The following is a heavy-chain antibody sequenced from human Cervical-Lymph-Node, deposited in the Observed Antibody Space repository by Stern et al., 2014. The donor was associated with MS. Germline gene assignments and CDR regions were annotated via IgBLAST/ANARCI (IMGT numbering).Heavy chain of an antibody. V-gene: IGHV1-69*01. D-gene: IGHD3-22*01. CDR1: GSTFNSNA. Sequence: VQLVESGAEVKKPGSSVKVSCKTSGSTFNSNAFNWVRQAPGQGLEWMGGIIPIFGTANYAQHFQGRVTITADESTRTAYMELSGLRSDDTAVYYCAKEEGRDGYHGMDVWGQGTTVTVSS. CDR3: AKEEGRDGYHGMDV. CDR2: IIPIFGTA. J-gene: IGHJ6*02.